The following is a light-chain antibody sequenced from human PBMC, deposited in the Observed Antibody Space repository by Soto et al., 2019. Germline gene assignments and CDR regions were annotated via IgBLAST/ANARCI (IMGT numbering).Light chain of an antibody. J-gene: IGKJ4*01. V-gene: IGKV1-33*01. CDR3: QQSDSLPLT. CDR1: QDISNY. CDR2: DSS. Sequence: DIQMTQSPSSLSASVGDRVTITCQASQDISNYLSWYQQRPGKAPKLLIYDSSNLETGVPSRFSGGGSGTPFTFTISSLQPEDIATYYCQQSDSLPLTFGGGTKVDIK.